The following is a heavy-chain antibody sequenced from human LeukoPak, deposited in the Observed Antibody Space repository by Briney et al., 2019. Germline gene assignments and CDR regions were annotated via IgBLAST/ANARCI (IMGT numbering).Heavy chain of an antibody. Sequence: GGSLRLSCAASEFTFSSYSMNWVRQAPGKGLEWVSSISSSSDYIYYADSVKGRFTISRDNAKKSLYLQMNSLRAEDTAVYYCASWGVTYYYGSGSYYHDYWGQGTLVTVFS. V-gene: IGHV3-21*01. CDR2: ISSSSDYI. CDR1: EFTFSSYS. J-gene: IGHJ4*02. CDR3: ASWGVTYYYGSGSYYHDY. D-gene: IGHD3-10*01.